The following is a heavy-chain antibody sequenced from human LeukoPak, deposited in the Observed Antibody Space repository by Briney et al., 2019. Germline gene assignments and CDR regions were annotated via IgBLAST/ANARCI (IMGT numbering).Heavy chain of an antibody. V-gene: IGHV1-8*02. J-gene: IGHJ3*02. CDR1: GGTFSSYA. Sequence: ASVKVSCKASGGTFSSYAISWVRQAPGQGLEWMGWMNPNSGNTGYAQKFQGRVTMTRDTSTSTVYMELSSLRSEDTAVYYCARDPLPINIAAAAHAFDIWGQGTMVTVSS. CDR2: MNPNSGNT. D-gene: IGHD6-13*01. CDR3: ARDPLPINIAAAAHAFDI.